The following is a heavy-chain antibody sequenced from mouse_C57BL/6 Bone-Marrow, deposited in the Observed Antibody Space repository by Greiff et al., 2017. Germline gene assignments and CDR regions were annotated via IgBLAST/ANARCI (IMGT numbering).Heavy chain of an antibody. V-gene: IGHV1-81*01. CDR1: GYTFTSYG. Sequence: QVQLQQSGAELARPGASVKLSCKASGYTFTSYGISWVKQRTGQGLEWIGEIYPRSGNTYYNEKFKGKATLTAAKSSSTAYMELRSLTSDDSAVYFCARWGGNGYYDMDFWGQGTSVTVSA. CDR2: IYPRSGNT. CDR3: ARWGGNGYYDMDF. D-gene: IGHD2-1*01. J-gene: IGHJ4*01.